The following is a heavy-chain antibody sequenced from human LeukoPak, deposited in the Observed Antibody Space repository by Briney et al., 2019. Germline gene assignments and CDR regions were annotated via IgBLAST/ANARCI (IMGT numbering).Heavy chain of an antibody. CDR1: GGTFSSYA. Sequence: ASVKVSCKASGGTFSSYAISWVRQAPGQGLEWMGRIIPILGIANYAQKFQGRVTITADKSTSTAYMELSSPRSEDTAVYYCATLSPVWGSYRPPNDYWGQGTLVTVSS. CDR2: IIPILGIA. CDR3: ATLSPVWGSYRPPNDY. D-gene: IGHD3-16*02. J-gene: IGHJ4*02. V-gene: IGHV1-69*04.